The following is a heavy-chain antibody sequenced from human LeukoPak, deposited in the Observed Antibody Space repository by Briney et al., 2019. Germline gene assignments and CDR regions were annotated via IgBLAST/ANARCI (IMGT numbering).Heavy chain of an antibody. CDR3: ARGPLNSAAAAGHSLEY. V-gene: IGHV1-69*02. CDR1: GGTFNSYI. CDR2: IIPILDMA. J-gene: IGHJ4*02. D-gene: IGHD6-13*01. Sequence: ASVKVSCKASGGTFNSYIMSWVRQAPGQGLEWMGRIIPILDMANYAQKFQGRVTITADKSTSTAYMELSSLTSEDTAVYYCARGPLNSAAAAGHSLEYWGQGTLVTVSS.